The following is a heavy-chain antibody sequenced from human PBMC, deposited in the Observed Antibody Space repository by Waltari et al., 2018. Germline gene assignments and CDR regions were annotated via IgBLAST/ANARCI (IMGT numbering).Heavy chain of an antibody. CDR3: ARRSGSYYYYYYMDV. D-gene: IGHD3-3*01. CDR1: GFTFSSYW. V-gene: IGHV3-7*01. CDR2: IKQDGSGK. J-gene: IGHJ6*03. Sequence: EVQLVESGGGLVQPGGSLRLSCAASGFTFSSYWMSWVRQAPGKGLEWVANIKQDGSGKYYVDSVKGRFTISRDNAKNSLYLQMNRLRAEDTAVYYCARRSGSYYYYYYMDVWGKGTTVTVSS.